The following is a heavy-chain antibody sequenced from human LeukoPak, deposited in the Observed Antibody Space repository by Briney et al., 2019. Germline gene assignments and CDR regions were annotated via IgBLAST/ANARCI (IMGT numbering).Heavy chain of an antibody. D-gene: IGHD3-10*01. CDR1: GGSINDYY. Sequence: PSVTLPLTCTASGGSINDYYWNWLRQPPGKGLEWIGFIYYRGTTNNNPSLKSRVTTSIDTSKKQFSLNLSSVTAADTAIYYCAGVFSGRRPFELWGQGILVTVSS. CDR3: AGVFSGRRPFEL. CDR2: IYYRGTT. V-gene: IGHV4-59*03. J-gene: IGHJ4*02.